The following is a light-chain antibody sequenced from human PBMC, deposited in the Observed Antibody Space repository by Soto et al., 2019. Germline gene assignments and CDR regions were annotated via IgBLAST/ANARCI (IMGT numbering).Light chain of an antibody. CDR1: QNVTSN. Sequence: MVMTQSPATLSVSPGERVTLSCRTSQNVTSNLAWYQLKPGQTPSLLIYGTSTRAPDIPVRFSGSGSGTEFPLTITPVQSGDSAVYYCQQYDDWGFGPGTKVEIK. V-gene: IGKV3-15*01. CDR3: QQYDDWG. CDR2: GTS. J-gene: IGKJ1*01.